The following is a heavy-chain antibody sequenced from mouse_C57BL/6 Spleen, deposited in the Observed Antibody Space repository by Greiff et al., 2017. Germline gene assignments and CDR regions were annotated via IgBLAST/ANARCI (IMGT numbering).Heavy chain of an antibody. CDR2: INPGSGGT. CDR3: ARRDYGNYRYFDV. V-gene: IGHV1-54*01. Sequence: QVQLQQSGAELVRPGTSVKVSCKASGYAFTNYLIEWVKQRPGKGLEWIGVINPGSGGTNYNEKFKGKATLTADKSSSTAYMQLSSLTSEDSAVYFCARRDYGNYRYFDVWGTGTTVTVSS. D-gene: IGHD2-1*01. CDR1: GYAFTNYL. J-gene: IGHJ1*03.